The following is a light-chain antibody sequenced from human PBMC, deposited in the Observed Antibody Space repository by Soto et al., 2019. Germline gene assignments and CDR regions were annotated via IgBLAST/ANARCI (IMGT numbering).Light chain of an antibody. J-gene: IGKJ2*01. CDR3: LQDYNYPPYT. CDR2: AAS. Sequence: AIQMTQSPSSLSASVGDRVTITCRASQGIRNDLGWYQQKPGKAPKLLIYAASSLQSGVPSRFSGSGYGTDFTLTISSLQPEDFATYYCLQDYNYPPYTFGQGTKLEIK. V-gene: IGKV1-6*01. CDR1: QGIRND.